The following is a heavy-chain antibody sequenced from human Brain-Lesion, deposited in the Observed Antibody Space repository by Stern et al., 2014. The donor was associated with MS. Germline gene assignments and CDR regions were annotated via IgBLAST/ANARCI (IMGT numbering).Heavy chain of an antibody. D-gene: IGHD1-14*01. J-gene: IGHJ4*02. V-gene: IGHV3-9*01. CDR3: ARDITGSSAYFAY. Sequence: VQLVQSGGDLVQTGRSLSLSFAAFGFTFDGYAMHWGRHTPGKGLEWVAGISWNSDTIGYADSVKGRFTTSRDNAYSSLYLQMNSLRPEDTALYYCARDITGSSAYFAYWGQGTLVTVSS. CDR2: ISWNSDTI. CDR1: GFTFDGYA.